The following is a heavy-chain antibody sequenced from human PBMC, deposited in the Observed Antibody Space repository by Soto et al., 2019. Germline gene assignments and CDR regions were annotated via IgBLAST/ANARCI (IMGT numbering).Heavy chain of an antibody. V-gene: IGHV4-34*01. Sequence: SETLSLTCAVYGGSFSGYYWSWIRQPPGKGLEWIGEINHSGSTNYNPSLKSRVTISVDTSKNQFSLKLSSVTAADTAVYYCARPQGVRYHNWFDPWGQGTLVTVSS. J-gene: IGHJ5*02. D-gene: IGHD3-9*01. CDR2: INHSGST. CDR1: GGSFSGYY. CDR3: ARPQGVRYHNWFDP.